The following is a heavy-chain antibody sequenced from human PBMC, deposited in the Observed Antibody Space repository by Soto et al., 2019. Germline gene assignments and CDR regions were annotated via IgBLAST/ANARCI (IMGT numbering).Heavy chain of an antibody. V-gene: IGHV1-69*02. CDR3: ASGGGDGSGYAFDI. CDR1: GGTFSSYT. J-gene: IGHJ3*02. D-gene: IGHD3-10*01. Sequence: QVQLVQSGAEVKKPGSSVKVSCKASGGTFSSYTISWVRQAPGQGLEWMGRIIPILGIANYAQKFQGRVTITGDKSTSTAYMELSGLSSEDTAVYYWASGGGDGSGYAFDIWGQGTMVTVSS. CDR2: IIPILGIA.